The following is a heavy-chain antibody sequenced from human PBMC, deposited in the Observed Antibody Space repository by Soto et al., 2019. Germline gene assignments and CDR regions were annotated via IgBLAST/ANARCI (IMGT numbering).Heavy chain of an antibody. J-gene: IGHJ6*03. Sequence: SETLSLTCTVSGGSISGYYWSWIRQPPGKGLEWIGYIYYSGTTNYDPSIKSRVTMSVDTSKNQFSLKLSSVTAADTAVYYCARLTGGTYLSFYYYIGVWGKGTTVTVSS. CDR1: GGSISGYY. D-gene: IGHD2-8*02. V-gene: IGHV4-59*01. CDR3: ARLTGGTYLSFYYYIGV. CDR2: IYYSGTT.